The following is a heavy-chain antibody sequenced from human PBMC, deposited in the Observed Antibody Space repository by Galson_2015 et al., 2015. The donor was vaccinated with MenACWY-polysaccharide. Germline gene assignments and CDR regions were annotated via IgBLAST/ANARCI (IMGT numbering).Heavy chain of an antibody. CDR3: ARAPVYYYDSSGYYDY. V-gene: IGHV3-48*01. CDR2: ISSSSSTI. D-gene: IGHD3-22*01. J-gene: IGHJ4*02. Sequence: SLRLSCAASGFTFRSYSMNWVRQAPGKGLEWVSYISSSSSTIYYADSVKGRFTISRDNAKNSLYLQMNSLRAEDTAVYYCARAPVYYYDSSGYYDYWGQGTLVTVSS. CDR1: GFTFRSYS.